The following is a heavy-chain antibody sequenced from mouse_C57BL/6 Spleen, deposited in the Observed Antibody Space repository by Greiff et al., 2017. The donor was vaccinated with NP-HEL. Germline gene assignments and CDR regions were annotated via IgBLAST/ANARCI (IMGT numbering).Heavy chain of an antibody. J-gene: IGHJ2*01. CDR2: INYDGSST. Sequence: EVKLVESEGGLVQPGSSMKLSCTASGFTFSDYYIAWVRQVPEKGLEWVANINYDGSSTYYLDSLKSRFIISRDNAKNILYLQMSSLKSEDTATYYCARAQASYFDYWGQGTTLTVSS. D-gene: IGHD3-2*02. V-gene: IGHV5-16*01. CDR3: ARAQASYFDY. CDR1: GFTFSDYY.